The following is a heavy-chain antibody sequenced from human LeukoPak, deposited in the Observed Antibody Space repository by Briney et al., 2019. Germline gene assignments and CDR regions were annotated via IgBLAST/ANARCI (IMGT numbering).Heavy chain of an antibody. CDR1: GFTFSSYD. CDR2: ISYDGSNK. J-gene: IGHJ4*02. CDR3: ARGFTGWVTSPIDY. V-gene: IGHV3-30*03. Sequence: PGKSLRLSCAASGFTFSSYDMHWVRQAPGKGLEWVAVISYDGSNKYYADPVKGRVTISRDNSKNTLYLQMNSLRAEDTAVYYCARGFTGWVTSPIDYWGQGALVTVSS. D-gene: IGHD2-2*01.